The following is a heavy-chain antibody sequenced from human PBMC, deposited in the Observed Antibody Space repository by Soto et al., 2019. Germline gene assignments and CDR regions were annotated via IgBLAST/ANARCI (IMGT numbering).Heavy chain of an antibody. J-gene: IGHJ4*02. D-gene: IGHD3-10*01. CDR1: GFTFSSYW. CDR3: ASLGADPPYFDY. Sequence: GGSLRLSCAASGFTFSSYWMHWVRQAPGKGLVWVSRINSDGSSTSYADSVKGRFTISRDNAKNTLYLQMNSLRAEDTAVYDCASLGADPPYFDYWGQGTLVTVSS. V-gene: IGHV3-74*01. CDR2: INSDGSST.